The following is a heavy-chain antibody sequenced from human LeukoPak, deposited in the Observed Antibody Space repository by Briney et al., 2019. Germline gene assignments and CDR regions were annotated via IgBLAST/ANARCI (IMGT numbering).Heavy chain of an antibody. Sequence: SETLSLTCTVSGGSISSSSYYWGWIRQPPGKGLEWVGSIYYSGSTYYNPSLKSRVTISVDTSKNQFSLKLSSVTAADTAVYYCARRGGWFGGRRTMDVWGQGTTVTVSS. CDR2: IYYSGST. CDR3: ARRGGWFGGRRTMDV. V-gene: IGHV4-39*01. D-gene: IGHD3-10*01. CDR1: GGSISSSSYY. J-gene: IGHJ6*02.